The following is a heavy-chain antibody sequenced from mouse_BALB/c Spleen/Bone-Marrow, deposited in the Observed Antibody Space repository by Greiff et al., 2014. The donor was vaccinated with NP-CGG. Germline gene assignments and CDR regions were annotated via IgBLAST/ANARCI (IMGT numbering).Heavy chain of an antibody. Sequence: VQLVESAAELARPGASVKLSCKASGYIFTSYTIQWIKQRPGQGLEWIGYINPRIGYTDYNQKFKDKTTLTADKSSSTTYMQLNSLTSEDSAVYYCAREGTYYAYFDYWGQGTTLTVSS. CDR3: AREGTYYAYFDY. V-gene: IGHV1-4*02. CDR1: GYIFTSYT. D-gene: IGHD1-1*01. CDR2: INPRIGYT. J-gene: IGHJ2*01.